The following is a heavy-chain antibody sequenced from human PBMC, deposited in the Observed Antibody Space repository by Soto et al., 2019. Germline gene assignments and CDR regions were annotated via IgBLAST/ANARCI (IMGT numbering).Heavy chain of an antibody. V-gene: IGHV5-51*01. J-gene: IGHJ6*02. Sequence: GESLEISCKGSGYSLTSYWSGWVRQMPGKGLEWMGIIYPGDSDTRYSPSFQGQVTISADKSISTAYLQWSSLKASDTAMYYCASSGQLNGMDVWGQGTTVTVSS. CDR2: IYPGDSDT. CDR1: GYSLTSYW. CDR3: ASSGQLNGMDV. D-gene: IGHD5-18*01.